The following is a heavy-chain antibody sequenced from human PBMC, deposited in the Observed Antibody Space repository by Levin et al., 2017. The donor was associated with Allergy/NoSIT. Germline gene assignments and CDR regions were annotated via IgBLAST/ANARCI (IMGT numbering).Heavy chain of an antibody. J-gene: IGHJ4*02. D-gene: IGHD6-19*01. CDR2: ISSSSSYI. Sequence: GESLKISCAASGFTFSSYSMNWVRQAPGKGLEWVSSISSSSSYIYYADSVKGRFTISRDNAKNSLYLQMNSLRAEDTAVYYCARDSSRGGSSGWFDYWGQGTLVTVSS. V-gene: IGHV3-21*01. CDR3: ARDSSRGGSSGWFDY. CDR1: GFTFSSYS.